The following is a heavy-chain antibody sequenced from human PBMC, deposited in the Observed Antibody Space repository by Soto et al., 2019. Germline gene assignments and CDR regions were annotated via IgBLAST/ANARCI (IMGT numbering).Heavy chain of an antibody. CDR2: IYYRGST. V-gene: IGHV4-59*01. D-gene: IGHD1-26*01. Sequence: QVQLQESGPGLVKPSETLSLTCTVSGDAISSDYWTWIRQPPGKGLEWIGNIYYRGSTDYNPSLQSRVSTSVDTSRNQLSLSLTSVTAADTALYYCARIRIVNGHLDFDTWGQGALVTVS. CDR3: ARIRIVNGHLDFDT. CDR1: GDAISSDY. J-gene: IGHJ5*02.